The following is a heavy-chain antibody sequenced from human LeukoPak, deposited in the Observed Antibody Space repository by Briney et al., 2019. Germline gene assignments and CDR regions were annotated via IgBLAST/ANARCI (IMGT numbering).Heavy chain of an antibody. D-gene: IGHD2-21*01. Sequence: SETLSLTCTVSGGSISSYYWSWIRQPPGKGLEWIGYIYYSGSTNYNPSLKSRVTISVDTSKNQFSLKVSSVTAADTAVYYCARGDCSGSICYSPMDVWGTGTTVTVSS. V-gene: IGHV4-59*08. CDR3: ARGDCSGSICYSPMDV. J-gene: IGHJ6*03. CDR2: IYYSGST. CDR1: GGSISSYY.